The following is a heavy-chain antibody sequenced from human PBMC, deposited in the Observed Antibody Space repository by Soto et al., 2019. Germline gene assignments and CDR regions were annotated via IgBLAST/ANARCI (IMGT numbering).Heavy chain of an antibody. CDR1: GFTFSSYW. CDR2: IKQDGSEN. Sequence: GGSLRLSCAASGFTFSSYWMSWVRQAPGKGQEKVANIKQDGSENYYVDSVKGRFTISRDNAKNSLYLQMNSLRAEDTAVYYCARSRFGKYYYYGMDVWCQGTTVTVSS. D-gene: IGHD3-10*01. CDR3: ARSRFGKYYYYGMDV. J-gene: IGHJ6*02. V-gene: IGHV3-7*02.